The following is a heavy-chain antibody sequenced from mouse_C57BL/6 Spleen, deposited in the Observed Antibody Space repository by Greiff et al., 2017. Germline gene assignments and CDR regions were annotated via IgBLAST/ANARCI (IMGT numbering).Heavy chain of an antibody. Sequence: QVQLKQPGAELVRPGTSVKLSCKASGYTFTSYWMHWVKQRPGQGLEWIGVIDPSDSYTNYNQKFKGEATLTVDTSSSTAYMQLSSLTSEDSAVYYCAREGTTVVARGYFDVWGTGTTVTVSS. CDR3: AREGTTVVARGYFDV. D-gene: IGHD1-1*01. CDR2: IDPSDSYT. CDR1: GYTFTSYW. J-gene: IGHJ1*03. V-gene: IGHV1-59*01.